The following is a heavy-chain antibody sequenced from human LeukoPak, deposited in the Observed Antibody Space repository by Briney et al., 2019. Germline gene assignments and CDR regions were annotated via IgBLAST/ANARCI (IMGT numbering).Heavy chain of an antibody. CDR1: GYTFTGYY. CDR2: IIPILGIA. CDR3: ARVAVAGLGWFDP. V-gene: IGHV1-69*04. J-gene: IGHJ5*02. D-gene: IGHD6-19*01. Sequence: SVKVSYKASGYTFTGYYMHWVRQAPGQGLEWMGRIIPILGIANYAQKFQGRVTITADKSTSTAYMELSSLRSEDTAVYYCARVAVAGLGWFDPWGQGTLVTVSS.